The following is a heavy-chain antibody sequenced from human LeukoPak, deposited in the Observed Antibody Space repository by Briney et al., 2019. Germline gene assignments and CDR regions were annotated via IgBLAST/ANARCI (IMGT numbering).Heavy chain of an antibody. Sequence: PGGSLRLSCAASGFTFSSYSMNWVRQAPGKGLEWVSSISSSSSYIYYADSVKGRFTISRDNAKNSLYLQMNSLRAEDTAVYYCASLSGYYDRAFDYWGQGTLVTVSS. CDR1: GFTFSSYS. CDR2: ISSSSSYI. D-gene: IGHD3-22*01. J-gene: IGHJ4*02. V-gene: IGHV3-21*01. CDR3: ASLSGYYDRAFDY.